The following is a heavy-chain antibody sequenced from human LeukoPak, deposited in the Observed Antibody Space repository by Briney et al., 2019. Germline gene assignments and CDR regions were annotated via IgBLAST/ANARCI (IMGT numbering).Heavy chain of an antibody. CDR3: ARDGVAAAVKLDY. CDR1: GGSFSGYY. D-gene: IGHD6-13*01. Sequence: SETLSLTCAVYGGSFSGYYWSWIRQPSGKGLEWIGEINHSGSTNCNPSLKSRVTISVDTSKSQFSLKLSSVTAADTAVYYCARDGVAAAVKLDYWGQGTLVTVSS. V-gene: IGHV4-34*01. J-gene: IGHJ4*02. CDR2: INHSGST.